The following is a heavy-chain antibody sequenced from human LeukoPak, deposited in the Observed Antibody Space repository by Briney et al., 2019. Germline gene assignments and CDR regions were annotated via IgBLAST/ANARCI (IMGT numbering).Heavy chain of an antibody. CDR1: GFTFSSYA. D-gene: IGHD2-2*02. CDR3: ARGEYQLLYLQYFQH. V-gene: IGHV3-23*01. CDR2: ISGSGGST. Sequence: GGSLRLSCAASGFTFSSYAMSWVRQAPGKGLEWVSAISGSGGSTYYADSVKGRFTISRDNSKNTLYLQMNSLRAEDTAVYYCARGEYQLLYLQYFQHWGQGTLVTVSS. J-gene: IGHJ1*01.